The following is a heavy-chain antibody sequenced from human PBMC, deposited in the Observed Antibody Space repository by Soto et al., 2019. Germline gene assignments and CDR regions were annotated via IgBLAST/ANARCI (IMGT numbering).Heavy chain of an antibody. CDR3: ARRADDY. CDR2: ISPYNGNT. J-gene: IGHJ4*02. Sequence: QVQLVQSGGEVKRPGASVRVSCKASGYTCASYAIAWVRQAPGQGLEWMGWISPYNGNTYYAQSLQGRVTMTADTSTSTAYMDLKDLRSDDTAVYYCARRADDYWGQGTLVTVSS. CDR1: GYTCASYA. V-gene: IGHV1-18*01.